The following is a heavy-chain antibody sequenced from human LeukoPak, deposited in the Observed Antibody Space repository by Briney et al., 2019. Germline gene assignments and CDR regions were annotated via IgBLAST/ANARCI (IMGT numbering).Heavy chain of an antibody. CDR3: AGLIRPGWFDP. J-gene: IGHJ5*02. Sequence: SSETLSLTCAVYGGSFSGYYWSWIRQPPGKGLEWIGEINHSGSTNYNPSLKSRVTISVDTSKNQFSLKLSSVTAANTAVYYCAGLIRPGWFDPWGQGTLVTVSS. D-gene: IGHD1-14*01. CDR1: GGSFSGYY. CDR2: INHSGST. V-gene: IGHV4-34*01.